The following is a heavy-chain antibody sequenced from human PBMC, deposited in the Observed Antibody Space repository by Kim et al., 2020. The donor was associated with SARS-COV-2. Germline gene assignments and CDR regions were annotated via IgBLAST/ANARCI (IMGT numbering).Heavy chain of an antibody. J-gene: IGHJ5*02. Sequence: SLKGRVTISVDTSKNQFSLKLSSVTAADTAVYYCARTGYSSSWYSNWFDPWGQGTLVTVSS. V-gene: IGHV4-59*01. D-gene: IGHD6-13*01. CDR3: ARTGYSSSWYSNWFDP.